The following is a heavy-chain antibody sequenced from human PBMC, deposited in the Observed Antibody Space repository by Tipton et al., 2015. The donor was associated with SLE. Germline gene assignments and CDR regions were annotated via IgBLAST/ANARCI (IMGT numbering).Heavy chain of an antibody. CDR3: ARDISIAGRPMMRFDP. Sequence: TLSLTCTVSGGSISSGTYYWSWIRQPAGKGLEWIGRILTRGSMNYNLSLKSRVTISLDTSKNQVSLQLNSVTAADTAIYYCARDISIAGRPMMRFDPWGQGTLVTVSS. D-gene: IGHD6-6*01. CDR2: ILTRGSM. V-gene: IGHV4-61*02. J-gene: IGHJ5*02. CDR1: GGSISSGTYY.